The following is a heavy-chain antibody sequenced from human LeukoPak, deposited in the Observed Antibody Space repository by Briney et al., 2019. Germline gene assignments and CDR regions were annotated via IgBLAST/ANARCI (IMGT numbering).Heavy chain of an antibody. CDR2: INPNSGGT. J-gene: IGHJ5*02. V-gene: IGHV1-2*02. Sequence: GASVKVSCRASGYTFTGYYMHWVRQAPGQGLEWMGWINPNSGGTNYAQKFQGRVTMTRDTSISTAYMELSRLRSDDTAVYYCARDLGWDIVVVPAALDGRNWFDPWGQGTLVTVSS. D-gene: IGHD2-2*01. CDR1: GYTFTGYY. CDR3: ARDLGWDIVVVPAALDGRNWFDP.